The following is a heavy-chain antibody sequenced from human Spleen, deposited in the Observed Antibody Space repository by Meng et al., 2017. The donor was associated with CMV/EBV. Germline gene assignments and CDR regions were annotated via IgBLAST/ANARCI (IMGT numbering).Heavy chain of an antibody. CDR3: ATGEVGDYYDSSGYWR. CDR2: INPNSGGT. Sequence: ASVKVSCKASGYTFTGYYMHWVRQAPGQGLEWMGWINPNSGGTNYAQKFQGRVTMTRDTSISTAYMELSRLRSDDTAVYYCATGEVGDYYDSSGYWRWGQGTLVTVSS. J-gene: IGHJ4*02. V-gene: IGHV1-2*02. D-gene: IGHD3-22*01. CDR1: GYTFTGYY.